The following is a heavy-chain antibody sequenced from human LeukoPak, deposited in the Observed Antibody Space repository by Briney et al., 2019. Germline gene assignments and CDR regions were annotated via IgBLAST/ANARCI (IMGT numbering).Heavy chain of an antibody. J-gene: IGHJ4*02. CDR3: ARLDKCDH. D-gene: IGHD1-1*01. V-gene: IGHV3-21*06. CDR1: GFSFSSFS. CDR2: ISGSGSII. Sequence: KAGGSLRLSCAASGFSFSSFSMNWVRQAPGKGLEWVSHISGSGSIIYYADSVKGRFTISRDNAKNLLFLQMDGLRAEDTAVYYCARLDKCDHWGQGTLVTVSS.